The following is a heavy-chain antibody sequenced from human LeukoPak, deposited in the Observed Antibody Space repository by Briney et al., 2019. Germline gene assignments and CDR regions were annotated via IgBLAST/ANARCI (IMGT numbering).Heavy chain of an antibody. CDR1: GYTFTDYY. V-gene: IGHV1-2*02. Sequence: ASVKVSCKASGYTFTDYYFHWVRQAPGQGLEWMGWINPNSGGANFAQRFQGRVTLTGDPSISSAYMELRRLTSDDTAVYFCARLWNTGYIIYFDSWGQGTPVTVSS. D-gene: IGHD5-12*01. CDR2: INPNSGGA. J-gene: IGHJ4*02. CDR3: ARLWNTGYIIYFDS.